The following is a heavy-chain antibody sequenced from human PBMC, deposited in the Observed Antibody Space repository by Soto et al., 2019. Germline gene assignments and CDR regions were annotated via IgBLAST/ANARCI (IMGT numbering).Heavy chain of an antibody. Sequence: SETLSLTCAVYGGSFSGYYWSWIRQPPGKGLEWIGEINHSGSTNYNPSLKSRVTISVDTSKNQFSLKLSSVTAADTAVYYCARGVPTGTTNWFDPWGQGTLVTVSS. V-gene: IGHV4-34*01. J-gene: IGHJ5*02. D-gene: IGHD1-7*01. CDR2: INHSGST. CDR3: ARGVPTGTTNWFDP. CDR1: GGSFSGYY.